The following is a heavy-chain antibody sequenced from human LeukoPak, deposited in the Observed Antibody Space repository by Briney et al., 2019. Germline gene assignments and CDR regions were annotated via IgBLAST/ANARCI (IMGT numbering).Heavy chain of an antibody. D-gene: IGHD3-22*01. CDR2: ISAGGGSK. V-gene: IGHV3-23*01. Sequence: PAGSLRLSCAASGFTFSAYDMSWVPQSPGVGLEWVTAISAGGGSKYYADFVKGRFTISRDNSKNTLYLQMNSLRAEDTAVYYCAKYSREYVMDVWGQGTTVTVAS. CDR1: GFTFSAYD. J-gene: IGHJ6*02. CDR3: AKYSREYVMDV.